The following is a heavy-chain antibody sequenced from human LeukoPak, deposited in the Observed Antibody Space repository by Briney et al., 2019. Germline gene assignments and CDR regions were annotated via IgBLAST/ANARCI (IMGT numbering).Heavy chain of an antibody. CDR1: GFTFSTNA. D-gene: IGHD1-26*01. J-gene: IGHJ4*02. Sequence: GGSLRLSCLTSGFTFSTNAMSWVRQAPGKGLEWISGISGSGASTYYADSVTGRFTISRDNSRNTLYLQMNSLRGDDTAVYYCAKDVGKWESLHFFDYWGQGTLVTVS. V-gene: IGHV3-23*01. CDR3: AKDVGKWESLHFFDY. CDR2: ISGSGAST.